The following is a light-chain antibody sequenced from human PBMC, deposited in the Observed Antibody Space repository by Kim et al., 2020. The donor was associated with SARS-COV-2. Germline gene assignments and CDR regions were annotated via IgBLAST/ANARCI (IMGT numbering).Light chain of an antibody. CDR1: QSISSNC. V-gene: IGKV3-20*01. CDR2: GAS. J-gene: IGKJ4*01. Sequence: PPGDRATLSCRASQSISSNCLAWYQQKPGQAPRLLIYGASSRATGIPDRFSGSGSGTDFTLIISRLEPEDFAVYYCQQYGSSPLTFGGGTKVDIK. CDR3: QQYGSSPLT.